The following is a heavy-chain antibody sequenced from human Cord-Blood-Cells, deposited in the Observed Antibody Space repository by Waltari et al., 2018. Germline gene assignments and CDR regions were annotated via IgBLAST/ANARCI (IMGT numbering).Heavy chain of an antibody. CDR3: ARDNSSGSYVIDY. V-gene: IGHV1-2*04. Sequence: QVQLVQPGAEVKKPGASVMASCKASGYTFTGYYMPCLRQAPGQGLEWMGWINPNSGGTNYAQKFQGWVTMTRDTSISTAYMELSRLRSDDTAVYYCARDNSSGSYVIDYWGQGTLVTVSS. CDR2: INPNSGGT. D-gene: IGHD1-26*01. CDR1: GYTFTGYY. J-gene: IGHJ4*02.